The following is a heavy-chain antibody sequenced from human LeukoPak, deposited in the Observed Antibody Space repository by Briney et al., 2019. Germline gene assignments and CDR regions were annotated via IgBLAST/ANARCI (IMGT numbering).Heavy chain of an antibody. Sequence: PSETLSLTCAVSGGSISSSNWWSWVRQPPGKGLEWIGEIYHSGSTNYNPSLKSRVIISVDKSKNQFSLNLTSVTAADTAVYYCARGRRSSWNFDYWGQGTPVTVSS. D-gene: IGHD6-13*01. CDR3: ARGRRSSWNFDY. CDR1: GGSISSSNW. J-gene: IGHJ4*02. V-gene: IGHV4-4*02. CDR2: IYHSGST.